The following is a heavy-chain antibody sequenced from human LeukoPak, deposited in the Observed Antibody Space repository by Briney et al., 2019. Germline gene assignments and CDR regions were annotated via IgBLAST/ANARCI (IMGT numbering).Heavy chain of an antibody. CDR2: ISGSGGGT. D-gene: IGHD1-26*01. CDR1: GFTFSSYA. CDR3: ARGGSYLSAFDI. V-gene: IGHV3-23*01. Sequence: GGSLRLSCAASGFTFSSYAMNWVRQAPGKGLEWVSGISGSGGGTYYADSVKGRFTISRDNSKNTLYLQMNSLRAEDTAVYYCARGGSYLSAFDIWGQGTMVTVSS. J-gene: IGHJ3*02.